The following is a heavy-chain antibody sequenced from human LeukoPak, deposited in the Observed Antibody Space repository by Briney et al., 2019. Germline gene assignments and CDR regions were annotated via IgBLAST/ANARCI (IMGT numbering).Heavy chain of an antibody. D-gene: IGHD6-13*01. Sequence: GGSLRLSCAASGFTFSSYAMSWVRQAPGKGLEWVSSISSSSSYIYYADSVKGRFTISRDNAKNSLYLQMNSLRAEDTAVYYCARDTAGWGSSWYHYYYMDVWGKGTTVTVSS. CDR1: GFTFSSYA. V-gene: IGHV3-21*01. CDR3: ARDTAGWGSSWYHYYYMDV. CDR2: ISSSSSYI. J-gene: IGHJ6*03.